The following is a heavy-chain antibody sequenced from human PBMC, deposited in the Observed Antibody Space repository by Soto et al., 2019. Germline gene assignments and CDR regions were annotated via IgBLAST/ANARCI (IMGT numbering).Heavy chain of an antibody. CDR2: IHCGGST. CDR1: GFTVSSNY. D-gene: IGHD3-22*01. V-gene: IGHV3-53*01. J-gene: IGHJ5*02. Sequence: EVQLVESGGGLIQPGGSLRLSCAASGFTVSSNYMSWVRQAPGKGLGWVSVIHCGGSTYYADSVKGRFTIYSDNLKNTLYLQMNTLRADDTAVYYCARDLFYDRDLGGFDPWGQGTLVTVSS. CDR3: ARDLFYDRDLGGFDP.